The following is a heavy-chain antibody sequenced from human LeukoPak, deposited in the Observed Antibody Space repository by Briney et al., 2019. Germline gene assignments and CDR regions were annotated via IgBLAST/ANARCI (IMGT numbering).Heavy chain of an antibody. V-gene: IGHV3-21*01. D-gene: IGHD3-10*02. J-gene: IGHJ4*02. CDR2: ISTSSSYL. CDR1: GFTFSKYH. Sequence: PGGSLRLSCAASGFTFSKYHMNWVRQAPGKGLEWVSSISTSSSYLYYADSVKGRFTISRDNARSSLYLQMNSLRAEDTAVYYCARVYNYVFDYWGQGTLVTVSS. CDR3: ARVYNYVFDY.